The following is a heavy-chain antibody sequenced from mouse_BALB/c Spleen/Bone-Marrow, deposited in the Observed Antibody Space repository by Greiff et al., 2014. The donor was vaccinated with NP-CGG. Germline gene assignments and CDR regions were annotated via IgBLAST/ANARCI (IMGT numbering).Heavy chain of an antibody. CDR2: INSNGGST. D-gene: IGHD2-14*01. V-gene: IGHV5-6-2*01. CDR3: ARQNRYDGTEVRYYAMDY. J-gene: IGHJ4*01. CDR1: GFTFSSYY. Sequence: ESGGGLVKLGGSLKFSCAASGFTFSSYYMSWVRQTPEKRLELVAAINSNGGSTYYSDTVKGRFTISRDNAKNTLNLQMSSLKSEDTALYYCARQNRYDGTEVRYYAMDYWGQGTSVTVSS.